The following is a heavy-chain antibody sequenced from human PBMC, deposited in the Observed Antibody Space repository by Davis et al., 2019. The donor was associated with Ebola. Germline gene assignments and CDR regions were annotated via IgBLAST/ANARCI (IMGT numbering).Heavy chain of an antibody. D-gene: IGHD4-23*01. CDR2: INHSGST. J-gene: IGHJ3*02. CDR1: GGSISSYY. Sequence: MPSETLSLTCTVSGGSISSYYWSWIRQPPGKGLEWIGEINHSGSTNYNPSLKSRVTISVDTSKNQFSLKLSSVTAADTAVYYCARGTTVAPFDIWGQGTMVTVSS. V-gene: IGHV4-34*01. CDR3: ARGTTVAPFDI.